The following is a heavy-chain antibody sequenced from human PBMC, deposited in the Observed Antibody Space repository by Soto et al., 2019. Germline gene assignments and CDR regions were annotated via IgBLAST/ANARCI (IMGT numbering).Heavy chain of an antibody. V-gene: IGHV4-59*01. CDR1: GGSISNYW. Sequence: SETLSLTCTVSGGSISNYWWNWIRQSPGKGLEWMGNIYYTGSTKYNPSLQSRVTISVDMSKSQFSLRLSSVTAADTAIYYCARDRDWNDWFDPWGQGILVIVSS. D-gene: IGHD1-1*01. CDR3: ARDRDWNDWFDP. CDR2: IYYTGST. J-gene: IGHJ5*02.